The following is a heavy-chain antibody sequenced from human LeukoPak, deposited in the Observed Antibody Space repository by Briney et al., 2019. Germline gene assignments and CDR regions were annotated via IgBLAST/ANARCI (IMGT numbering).Heavy chain of an antibody. J-gene: IGHJ3*02. CDR3: ARRYDKNAFDI. CDR2: IIPIFGTA. CDR1: GGTFSSYD. D-gene: IGHD3-10*01. V-gene: IGHV1-69*06. Sequence: SVKVSCKASGGTFSSYDISWVRQAPEQGLEWMGAIIPIFGTANYAQKFQGRVTITADKSTSTAYMELSSLRSEDTAVYYCARRYDKNAFDIWGQGTMVTVSS.